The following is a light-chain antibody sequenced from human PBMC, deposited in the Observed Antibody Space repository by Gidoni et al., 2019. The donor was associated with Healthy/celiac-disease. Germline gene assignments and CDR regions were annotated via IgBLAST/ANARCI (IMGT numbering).Light chain of an antibody. CDR3: CSYAGSSTVV. V-gene: IGLV2-23*02. J-gene: IGLJ2*01. CDR2: EVS. CDR1: SSDVWSYNL. Sequence: QSALTQPASVSGSPGQSITISCTGTSSDVWSYNLVSWYQQQPGKAPTLMIYEVSTRPSGVSNRFSGSKSGNTASLTISGLQAEDEADYYCCSYAGSSTVVFGGGTKLTVL.